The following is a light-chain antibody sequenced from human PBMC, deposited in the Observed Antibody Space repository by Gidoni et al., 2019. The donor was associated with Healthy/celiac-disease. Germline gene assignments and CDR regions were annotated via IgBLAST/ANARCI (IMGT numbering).Light chain of an antibody. CDR3: QQYDNLPPLT. CDR2: DAS. Sequence: DMQMTQSPSSLSASVGDRVTITCQARQDIRNYLNWYQQKPGKDPKLLIYDASNLETGVPSRFSGSGSGTDFTFTISSLQPEDIATYYCQQYDNLPPLTFXGXTKVEIK. CDR1: QDIRNY. V-gene: IGKV1-33*01. J-gene: IGKJ4*01.